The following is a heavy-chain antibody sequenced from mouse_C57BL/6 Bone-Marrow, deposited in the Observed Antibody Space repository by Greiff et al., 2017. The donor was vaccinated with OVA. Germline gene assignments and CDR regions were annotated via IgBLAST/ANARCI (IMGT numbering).Heavy chain of an antibody. J-gene: IGHJ2*01. CDR1: GYTFTSYW. V-gene: IGHV1-69*01. CDR3: ARTAFYGSSYDY. Sequence: QVQLQQPGAELVMPGASVKLSCKASGYTFTSYWMHWVKQRPGQGLEWIGEIDPSDSYTNYNQKFKGKSTLTVDKSSSTAYMQLSSLTSEDSAVYYCARTAFYGSSYDYWGQGTTLTVSS. D-gene: IGHD1-1*01. CDR2: IDPSDSYT.